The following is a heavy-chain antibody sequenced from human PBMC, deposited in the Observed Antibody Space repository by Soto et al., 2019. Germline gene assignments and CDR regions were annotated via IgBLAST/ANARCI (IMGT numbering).Heavy chain of an antibody. D-gene: IGHD1-26*01. Sequence: QVQLVQSGAEVKKPGSSVKVSCKASGGTFSSYSINWVRQAPGQGLEWMGEIIPILGTANYAQKFQGRVTITADESTSTAYMELSILRSEDTAVYYCARDGGRHSGGIDYWGQGTLVTVSS. CDR1: GGTFSSYS. CDR2: IIPILGTA. J-gene: IGHJ4*02. V-gene: IGHV1-69*01. CDR3: ARDGGRHSGGIDY.